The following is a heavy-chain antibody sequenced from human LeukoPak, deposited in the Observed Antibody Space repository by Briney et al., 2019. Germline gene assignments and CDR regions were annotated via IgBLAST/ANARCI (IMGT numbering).Heavy chain of an antibody. J-gene: IGHJ6*03. Sequence: PGGSLRLSCAAPGFTFSSYAMSWVRQAPGKGLEWVSAISGSGGSTYYADSVKGRFTISRDNSKNTLYLQMNSLRAEDTAVYYCAKVAVAAYQDYYYYMDVWGKGTAVTVSS. CDR1: GFTFSSYA. D-gene: IGHD6-19*01. V-gene: IGHV3-23*01. CDR3: AKVAVAAYQDYYYYMDV. CDR2: ISGSGGST.